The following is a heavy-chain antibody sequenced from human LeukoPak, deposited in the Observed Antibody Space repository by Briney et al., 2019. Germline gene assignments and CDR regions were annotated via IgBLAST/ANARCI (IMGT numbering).Heavy chain of an antibody. D-gene: IGHD3-9*01. CDR1: VGSISSYD. V-gene: IGHV4-59*01. CDR3: ARDDILTGYDY. J-gene: IGHJ4*02. CDR2: IYYSGST. Sequence: PSESLSLTCTVAVGSISSYDRSWIRQPPGKGLEWIGYIYYSGSTNYNPSLKSRVTISVDTSKNQFSLKLSSVTAADTAVYYCARDDILTGYDYWGQGTLVTVSS.